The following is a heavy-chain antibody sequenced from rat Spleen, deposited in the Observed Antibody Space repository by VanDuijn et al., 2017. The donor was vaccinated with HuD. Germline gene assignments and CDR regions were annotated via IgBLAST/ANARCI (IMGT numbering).Heavy chain of an antibody. V-gene: IGHV5-29*01. J-gene: IGHJ3*01. D-gene: IGHD1-9*01. CDR2: ISYGDSSGHSAT. CDR1: GFTFSDYA. CDR3: ARRHYGYTDYFDY. Sequence: EVQLVESGGGLVQPGRSLKLSCAASGFTFSDYAMAWVRLAPTKGLDWVATISYGDSSGHSATYYRDSVKGRFTISRDNAKSTLSLQVDSLRSEDTATYYCARRHYGYTDYFDYWGQGTLVTVSS.